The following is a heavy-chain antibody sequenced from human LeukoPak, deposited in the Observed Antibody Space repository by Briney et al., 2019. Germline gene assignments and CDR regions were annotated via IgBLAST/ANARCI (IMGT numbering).Heavy chain of an antibody. V-gene: IGHV3-23*01. CDR1: GFTFSSYA. CDR2: ISGSGGST. D-gene: IGHD1-1*01. CDR3: AKGNNWNSFYGMDV. J-gene: IGHJ6*02. Sequence: GGSLRLSCVTSGFTFSSYAMSWVRQAPGKGLEWVSAISGSGGSTYYADSVKGRFTISRDNSKNTLYLQMNSLRAEDTAVYYCAKGNNWNSFYGMDVWGQGTTVTVSS.